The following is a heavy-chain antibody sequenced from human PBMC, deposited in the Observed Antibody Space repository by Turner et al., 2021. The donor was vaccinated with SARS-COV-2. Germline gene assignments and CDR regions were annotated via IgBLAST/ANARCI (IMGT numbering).Heavy chain of an antibody. Sequence: HVQLLQTGAAAKKPCPSVQVSCKASGYTFTGYYMRGVRQAPGQGLEWMGWINPNSGGTNYAQKFQSRVTITMDTSISTAYLELSSLSADDTAVYFCARDRGDLGSRWTQWGQGTLVTVSS. CDR3: ARDRGDLGSRWTQ. CDR1: GYTFTGYY. CDR2: INPNSGGT. V-gene: IGHV1-2*02. D-gene: IGHD6-13*01. J-gene: IGHJ4*02.